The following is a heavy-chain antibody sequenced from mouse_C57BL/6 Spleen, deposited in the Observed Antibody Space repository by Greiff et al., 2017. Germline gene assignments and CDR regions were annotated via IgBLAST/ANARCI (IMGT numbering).Heavy chain of an antibody. CDR2: ISDGGSYT. Sequence: EVKLVESGGGLVKPGGSLKLSCAASGFTFSSYAMSWVRQTPEKRLEWVATISDGGSYTYYPDNVKGRFTISRDNAKNNLYLQMSHLKSEDTAMXYCARGGSSDEDFEVWGTGTTVTVSS. V-gene: IGHV5-4*03. CDR3: ARGGSSDEDFEV. D-gene: IGHD1-1*01. J-gene: IGHJ1*03. CDR1: GFTFSSYA.